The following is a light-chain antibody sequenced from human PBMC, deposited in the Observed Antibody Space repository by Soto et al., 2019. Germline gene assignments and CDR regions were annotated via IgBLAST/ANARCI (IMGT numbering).Light chain of an antibody. V-gene: IGKV1-27*01. CDR3: QKYDSAPLT. CDR2: AAS. Sequence: DIQMTQSPPSLSASVGDRVTVTCRASQDISRYLAWYQQKPGQVPELLIYAASTLHSGVSSRFSGSGSGTHFIFTISSLQPEDVATYYCQKYDSAPLTFGGGTKVDIK. J-gene: IGKJ4*01. CDR1: QDISRY.